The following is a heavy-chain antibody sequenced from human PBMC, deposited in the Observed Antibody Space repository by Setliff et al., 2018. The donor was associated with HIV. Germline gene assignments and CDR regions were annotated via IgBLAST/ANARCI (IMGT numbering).Heavy chain of an antibody. CDR2: IYYSGST. J-gene: IGHJ4*02. CDR3: ARTLRAAAMGYFDY. Sequence: SETLSLTCAVYGPSFTGYYWGWILQPPGKGLEYIGSIYYSGSTYYNPSLKSRVTISVDTSKNQFSLKLTSVTAADTAVYYCARTLRAAAMGYFDYWGQGTLVTVSS. CDR1: GPSFTGYY. V-gene: IGHV4-38-2*01. D-gene: IGHD5-18*01.